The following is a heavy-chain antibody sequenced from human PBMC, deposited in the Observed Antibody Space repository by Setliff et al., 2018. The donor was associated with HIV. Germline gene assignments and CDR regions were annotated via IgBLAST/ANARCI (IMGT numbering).Heavy chain of an antibody. J-gene: IGHJ4*02. V-gene: IGHV4-39*01. D-gene: IGHD3-16*01. CDR2: IYYSGST. CDR3: ARRTLITGYDY. CDR1: AGSIRSSTYY. Sequence: PSETLSLTCTVSAGSIRSSTYYWAWIRQPPGKGLEWIGTIYYSGSTYYNPSLKSRATISVDTSKNQFSLKLSSVTAADTAVYYCARRTLITGYDYWGQGTLVPSPQ.